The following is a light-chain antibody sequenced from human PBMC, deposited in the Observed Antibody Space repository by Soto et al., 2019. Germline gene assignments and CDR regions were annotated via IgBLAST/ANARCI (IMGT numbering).Light chain of an antibody. CDR3: QQYNSYSPA. V-gene: IGKV1-5*01. CDR1: QSISSW. CDR2: DAS. Sequence: DIQMNQSPSSLSASVGDRVTITCRASQSISSWLAWYQQKPGKAPKLLIYDASSLESGVPSRFSGSGSGTEFTLTISSLQPDEFATYYCQQYNSYSPAVGQGTKVDIK. J-gene: IGKJ1*01.